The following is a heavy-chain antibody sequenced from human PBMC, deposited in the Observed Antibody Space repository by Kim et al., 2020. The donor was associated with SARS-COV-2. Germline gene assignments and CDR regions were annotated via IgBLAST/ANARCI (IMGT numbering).Heavy chain of an antibody. CDR2: ISGDGGST. Sequence: GGSLRLSCAASGFTFDDYAMHWVRQAPGKGLEWVSLISGDGGSTYYADSVKGRFTISRDNSKNSLYLQMNSLRTEDTALYYCAKDLHSLKYHPINFLRRGYYYYGMDVWGQGTTVTVSS. CDR3: AKDLHSLKYHPINFLRRGYYYYGMDV. V-gene: IGHV3-43*02. J-gene: IGHJ6*02. CDR1: GFTFDDYA. D-gene: IGHD3-10*01.